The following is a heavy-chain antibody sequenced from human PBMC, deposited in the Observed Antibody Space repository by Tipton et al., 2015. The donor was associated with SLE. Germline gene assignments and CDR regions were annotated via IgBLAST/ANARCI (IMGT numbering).Heavy chain of an antibody. D-gene: IGHD3-10*01. CDR1: GGSISSSSYY. V-gene: IGHV4-39*07. CDR2: INQRGST. Sequence: TLSLTCAVYGGSISSSSYYWAYWGWIRQSPDKGVEWIGEINQRGSTNYNPSLKSRVTISVDTSKNQFSLKLSSVTAADTAVYYCARLQGWLGAEWFDPWGQGTLVTVSS. CDR3: ARLQGWLGAEWFDP. J-gene: IGHJ5*02.